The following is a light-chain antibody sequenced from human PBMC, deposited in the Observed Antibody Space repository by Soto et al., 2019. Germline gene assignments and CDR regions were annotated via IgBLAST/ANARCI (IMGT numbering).Light chain of an antibody. CDR2: GAS. J-gene: IGKJ2*01. V-gene: IGKV3-15*01. CDR3: QQYNNRS. CDR1: QCVSSN. Sequence: EIVMTQSPATLSVSPGERATLSCRASQCVSSNLAWYQQKPGQAPRLLIYGASTRATGIPARFSGSGSGTEFTLTISSLQSEDFAVYYCQQYNNRSFGQGTKLEIK.